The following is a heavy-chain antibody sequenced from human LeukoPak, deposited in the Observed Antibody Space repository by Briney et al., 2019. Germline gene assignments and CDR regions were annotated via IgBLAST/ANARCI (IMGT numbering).Heavy chain of an antibody. Sequence: PGGPLRPPGPASGFTLGSFTMNWVGRAPGKGLEWVSYISSSTSTIYYADSVKGRFTISRDNAKNSLYLQMNSLRAEDTAVYYCARSVGLDYWGQGTLVTVSS. V-gene: IGHV3-48*01. CDR2: ISSSTSTI. D-gene: IGHD3-16*01. CDR1: GFTLGSFT. J-gene: IGHJ4*02. CDR3: ARSVGLDY.